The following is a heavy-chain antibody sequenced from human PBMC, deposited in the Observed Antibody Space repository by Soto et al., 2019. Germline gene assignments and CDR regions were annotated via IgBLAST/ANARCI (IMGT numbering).Heavy chain of an antibody. D-gene: IGHD3-3*01. CDR2: IYSSGNT. J-gene: IGHJ5*02. CDR1: GGTISCYY. CDR3: ARGQRFSDWFDP. Sequence: SETLSLTCSVSGGTISCYYWTWIRQPAGKGLEWIGRIYSSGNTKYNPSLQSRVTMSLDTSNNQFSLRLTSVTAADTAVYYCARGQRFSDWFDPWGQGTLVTVSS. V-gene: IGHV4-4*07.